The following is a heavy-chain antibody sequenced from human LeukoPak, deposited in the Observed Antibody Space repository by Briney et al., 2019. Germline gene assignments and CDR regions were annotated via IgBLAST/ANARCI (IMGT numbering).Heavy chain of an antibody. CDR1: GESFSNYY. J-gene: IGHJ4*02. CDR3: ARRNVAVAHNEYDY. V-gene: IGHV4-34*01. Sequence: SETLSLTCAVYGESFSNYYWSWIRQPPGKGLEWIGEINHSGSTNYNPSLKSRVTISVDTSKNQFSLKVSSVTAADTAVYYCARRNVAVAHNEYDYWGQGTLVTVSS. D-gene: IGHD6-19*01. CDR2: INHSGST.